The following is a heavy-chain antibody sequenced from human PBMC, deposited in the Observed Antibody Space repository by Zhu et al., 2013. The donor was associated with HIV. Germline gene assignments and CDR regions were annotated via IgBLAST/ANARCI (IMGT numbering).Heavy chain of an antibody. Sequence: QVQLVQSGAEVKKPGASVKVSCKASGYTFTSYDINWVRQATGQGLEWMGWMNPNSGNTGYAQKFQGRVTMTRNTSISTAYMELSSLRSEDTAVYYCARGLYYYDSSGSGAFDIWGQGTMVTVSS. CDR1: GYTFTSYD. J-gene: IGHJ3*02. D-gene: IGHD3-22*01. V-gene: IGHV1-8*01. CDR2: MNPNSGNT. CDR3: ARGLYYYDSSGSGAFDI.